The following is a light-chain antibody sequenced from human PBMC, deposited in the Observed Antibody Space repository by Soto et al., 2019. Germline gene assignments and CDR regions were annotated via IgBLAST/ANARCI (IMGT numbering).Light chain of an antibody. J-gene: IGLJ3*02. V-gene: IGLV8-61*01. CDR2: NTY. CDR3: VLYMGSGTWV. Sequence: QTVVTQEPSFSVSPGGTVTLTCGLSSGSVSTNYYPAWYQQAPGQAPRTLIYNTYTRSSGVPDRFSGSILGTKAALTITGAQADDESDYYCVLYMGSGTWVFGGGTKVPS. CDR1: SGSVSTNYY.